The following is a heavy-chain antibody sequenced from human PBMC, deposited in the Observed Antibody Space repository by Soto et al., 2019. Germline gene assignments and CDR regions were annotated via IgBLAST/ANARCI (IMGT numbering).Heavy chain of an antibody. V-gene: IGHV1-2*02. J-gene: IGHJ4*02. CDR3: AREINGDGYNYDY. Sequence: ASLKVSCKASGYTFTGYYMHWVRQAPGQGLEWMGWINPNSGGTNYAQKFQGRVTMTRDTSISTAYMELSRLRSDDTAVYYCAREINGDGYNYDYWGQGTLVTVSS. CDR1: GYTFTGYY. D-gene: IGHD5-12*01. CDR2: INPNSGGT.